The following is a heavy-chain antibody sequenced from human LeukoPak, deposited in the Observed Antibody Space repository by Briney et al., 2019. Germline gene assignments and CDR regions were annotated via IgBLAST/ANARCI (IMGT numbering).Heavy chain of an antibody. D-gene: IGHD2-21*01. CDR1: GFTFSSYE. CDR3: ARGGAYSSLDY. J-gene: IGHJ4*02. CDR2: ISSSGSTV. Sequence: GGSLRLSCAASGFTFSSYEMNWVRQAPGKGLEWVSYISSSGSTVYYADSVKGRFTISRDNAKNSLYLQMNSLRAEDTAVYYCARGGAYSSLDYWGQGTLVTVSS. V-gene: IGHV3-48*03.